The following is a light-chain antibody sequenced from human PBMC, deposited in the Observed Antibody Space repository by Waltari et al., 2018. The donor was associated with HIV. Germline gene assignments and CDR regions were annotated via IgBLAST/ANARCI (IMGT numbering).Light chain of an antibody. V-gene: IGLV2-8*01. Sequence: QSALTQPPSASGSPGQSVTLSCTGSSSDIGGYNSVSWYQQHPGKAPKVIIYAVTKRPSGVPSRFSAFKSGNTASLTVSGLQADDEADYYCSSYGGNNNLLFGGGTKLTVL. CDR1: SSDIGGYNS. CDR3: SSYGGNNNLL. J-gene: IGLJ2*01. CDR2: AVT.